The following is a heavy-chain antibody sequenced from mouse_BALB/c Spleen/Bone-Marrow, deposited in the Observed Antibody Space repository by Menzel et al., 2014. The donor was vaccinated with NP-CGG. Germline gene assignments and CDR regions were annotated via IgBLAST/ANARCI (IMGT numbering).Heavy chain of an antibody. J-gene: IGHJ3*01. Sequence: QLQQSGPELMKPGASVRISCKATGYPLSSYWIGGVKKRPGHGLGGVGEILPGSGNTHYNEKFKGKATFTADTSSNTAYMQLSSLTSEDSAVYYCTRQGFACWGQGTLVTVSA. CDR2: ILPGSGNT. CDR3: TRQGFAC. V-gene: IGHV1-9*01. CDR1: GYPLSSYW.